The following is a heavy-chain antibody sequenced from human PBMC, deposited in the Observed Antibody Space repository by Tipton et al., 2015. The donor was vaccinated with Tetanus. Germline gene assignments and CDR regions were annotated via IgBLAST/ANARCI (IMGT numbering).Heavy chain of an antibody. CDR3: ARATGGYRGDNYVEF. Sequence: SLRLSCAGSGFTFGIYAMSWFRQAPGKGLEWVSSITGSGHITYADSVKGRFTISRDNAKNLVFLQMNSLRAEDTAVYYCARATGGYRGDNYVEFWGQGTLVAVSS. D-gene: IGHD5-12*01. CDR1: GFTFGIYA. J-gene: IGHJ4*02. V-gene: IGHV3-21*04. CDR2: ITGSGHI.